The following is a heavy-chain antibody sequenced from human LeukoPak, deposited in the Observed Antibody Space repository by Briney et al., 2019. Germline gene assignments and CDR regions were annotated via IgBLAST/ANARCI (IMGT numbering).Heavy chain of an antibody. V-gene: IGHV3-7*05. Sequence: PGGSLRLSCAASGFIFSSYWMSWVRQAPGKGLEWVANIKEDGSEKYYVDSVKGRFTVFRDNAKKSLYLQMNSLRDEDTAVYYCATPMRFDYWGQGTLVTVSS. CDR1: GFIFSSYW. CDR2: IKEDGSEK. J-gene: IGHJ4*02. CDR3: ATPMRFDY.